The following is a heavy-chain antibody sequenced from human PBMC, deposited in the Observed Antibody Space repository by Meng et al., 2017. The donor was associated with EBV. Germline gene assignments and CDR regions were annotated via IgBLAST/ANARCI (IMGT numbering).Heavy chain of an antibody. J-gene: IGHJ4*02. CDR3: AHIIAARPFDY. CDR2: SYWDDDK. D-gene: IGHD6-6*01. Sequence: HMPWCDSGPTLVKPTRLLTLTSSSSGFSLSTRGVVVCWIRQPPGKALEWRALSYWDDDKRYSPSLKCRLTITKDTSKTQVVLTMTNMDPVDAATYYCAHIIAARPFDYWGQGTLVTVSS. V-gene: IGHV2-5*02. CDR1: GFSLSTRGVV.